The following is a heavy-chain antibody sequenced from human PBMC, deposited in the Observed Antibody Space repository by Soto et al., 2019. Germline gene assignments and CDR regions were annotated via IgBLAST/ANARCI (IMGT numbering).Heavy chain of an antibody. Sequence: QVQLVQSGAEVKKPGASVKVSCKASGYTFIGYYIHWVRQAPGQRLEWMGWINPNSGGAKYSQKFQAWVTMTSDTSISTAYMELSRLKSDDTAVYYCARSGGGYDLGDYWGQGTLVTVSS. V-gene: IGHV1-2*04. CDR2: INPNSGGA. J-gene: IGHJ4*02. CDR1: GYTFIGYY. CDR3: ARSGGGYDLGDY. D-gene: IGHD5-12*01.